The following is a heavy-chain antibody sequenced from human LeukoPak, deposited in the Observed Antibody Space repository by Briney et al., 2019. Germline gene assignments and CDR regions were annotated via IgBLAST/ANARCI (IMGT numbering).Heavy chain of an antibody. CDR2: IYHSGST. J-gene: IGHJ4*02. CDR3: ARSTVVTRYFDY. Sequence: SQTLSLTCAVSGGSISSGGYSWGWIRQPPGKGLEWIGYIYHSGSTYYNPSLKSRVTISVDRSKNQFSLKLSSVTAADTAVYYCARSTVVTRYFDYWGQGTLVTVSS. CDR1: GGSISSGGYS. V-gene: IGHV4-30-2*01. D-gene: IGHD4-23*01.